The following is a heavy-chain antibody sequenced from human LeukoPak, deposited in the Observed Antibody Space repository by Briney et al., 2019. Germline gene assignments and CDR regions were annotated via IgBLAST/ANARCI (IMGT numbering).Heavy chain of an antibody. CDR1: GFTFSSYS. CDR3: ARGSSSSSNLYAFDI. Sequence: GGSLRLSCVVSGFTFSSYSMNWVRQAPGKGLEWVSSISSSSSYIYYADSMKGRFSISRDNVRNSPSLQMTSLRAEDTAVYYCARGSSSSSNLYAFDIWGQGTMVTVSS. CDR2: ISSSSSYI. V-gene: IGHV3-21*01. J-gene: IGHJ3*02. D-gene: IGHD6-6*01.